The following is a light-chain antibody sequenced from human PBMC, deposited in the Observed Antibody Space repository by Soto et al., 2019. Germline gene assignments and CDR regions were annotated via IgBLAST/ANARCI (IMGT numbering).Light chain of an antibody. Sequence: EIGLTQSPGPLSLSPGERAHLSCRASQSVSNNYLAWYQQKPGQAPRLLIYGASNRATGIPDRFSGSGSGTDFTLTISRLEPEDFAVYYCQQYGSSGTFGQGTKVDIK. CDR3: QQYGSSGT. J-gene: IGKJ1*01. CDR1: QSVSNNY. V-gene: IGKV3-20*01. CDR2: GAS.